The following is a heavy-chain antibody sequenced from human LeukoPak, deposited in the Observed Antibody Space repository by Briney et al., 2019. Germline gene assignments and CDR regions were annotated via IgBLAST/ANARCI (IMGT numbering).Heavy chain of an antibody. J-gene: IGHJ4*02. D-gene: IGHD6-13*01. CDR1: GLTFTDFW. CDR3: SGRDSSRSPRAY. CDR2: INPDGNEK. V-gene: IGHV3-7*01. Sequence: GGSLRLSCAASGLTFTDFWMNWVRVAPRRGLEWLANINPDGNEKYYVDSVKGRFAMSRDNAKNEVYLEMNSLRAEDTGVYYCSGRDSSRSPRAYWGQGTLVSVSS.